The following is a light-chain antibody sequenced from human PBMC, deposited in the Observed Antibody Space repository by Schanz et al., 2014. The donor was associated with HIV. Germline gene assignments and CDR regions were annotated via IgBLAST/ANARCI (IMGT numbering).Light chain of an antibody. CDR1: QSVRSD. J-gene: IGKJ5*01. CDR2: GAS. CDR3: QQYNNWAPGAIT. V-gene: IGKV3-15*01. Sequence: EIVMTQSPTTLSVSPGERATLSCRASQSVRSDLAWYQQKPGQAPRLLIYGASTRATGVPARFSGSGSGTEFSLTISSLQSEDFAVYYCQQYNNWAPGAITFGQGTRLEIK.